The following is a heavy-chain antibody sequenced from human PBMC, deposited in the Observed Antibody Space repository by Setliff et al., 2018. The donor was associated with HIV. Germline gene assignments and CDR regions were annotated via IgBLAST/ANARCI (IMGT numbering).Heavy chain of an antibody. CDR1: GFTFSTYW. Sequence: GGSLRLSCAASGFTFSTYWMSWVRQAPGKGLEWVANINQYGSEKYYVDSVKGRFTISRDNAKKSLDLQMNSLRVDDTAVYYCARPGRSNYWDSFDYWGQGILVTV. J-gene: IGHJ4*02. V-gene: IGHV3-7*01. CDR2: INQYGSEK. CDR3: ARPGRSNYWDSFDY. D-gene: IGHD3-10*01.